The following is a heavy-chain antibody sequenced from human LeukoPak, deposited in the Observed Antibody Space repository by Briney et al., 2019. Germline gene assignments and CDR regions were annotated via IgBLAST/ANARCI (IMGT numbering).Heavy chain of an antibody. CDR3: ANAGPGYNSGSNYYYGMDV. D-gene: IGHD6-19*01. Sequence: GGSLRLSCAASGFIFSTYGMRWVPQAPGKGLEWVSSISSSGGTTFYADSVKGRFTISRDNSKNTLYLQMNSLRAEDTSAYYCANAGPGYNSGSNYYYGMDVWGQGTTVTVSS. CDR1: GFIFSTYG. CDR2: ISSSGGTT. J-gene: IGHJ6*02. V-gene: IGHV3-23*01.